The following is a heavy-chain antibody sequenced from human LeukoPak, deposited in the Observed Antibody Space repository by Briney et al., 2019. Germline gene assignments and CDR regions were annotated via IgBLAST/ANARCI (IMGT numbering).Heavy chain of an antibody. CDR2: INPNSGDT. CDR1: GYTFTGYY. Sequence: ASVKVSCKASGYTFTGYYMRWVRHAPGQGFEWMGWINPNSGDTNYAQKFQGRVTMTRDTSISTAHMELSRLRSDDTAVYYCARANPLYCSSTTCLFDYWGQGTLVTVSS. D-gene: IGHD2-2*01. V-gene: IGHV1-2*02. J-gene: IGHJ4*02. CDR3: ARANPLYCSSTTCLFDY.